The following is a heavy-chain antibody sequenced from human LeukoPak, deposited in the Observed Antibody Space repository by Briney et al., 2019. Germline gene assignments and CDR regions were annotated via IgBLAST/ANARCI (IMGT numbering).Heavy chain of an antibody. CDR2: ISGSGGST. CDR3: ASTMVRGVTHYYYYGMDV. J-gene: IGHJ6*02. CDR1: GFTFSSYA. D-gene: IGHD3-10*01. V-gene: IGHV3-23*01. Sequence: GGSLRLSCAASGFTFSSYAMSWVRQAPGKGLEWVSAISGSGGSTYYADSVKGRFTISRDNSKNTLYLQMNSLRAEDTAVYYCASTMVRGVTHYYYYGMDVWGQGTSVTVSS.